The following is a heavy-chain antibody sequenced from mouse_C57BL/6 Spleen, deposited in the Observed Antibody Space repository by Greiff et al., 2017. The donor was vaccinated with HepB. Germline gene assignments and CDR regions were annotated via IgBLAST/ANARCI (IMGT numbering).Heavy chain of an antibody. J-gene: IGHJ1*03. CDR3: TRGGDYGSSPWYFDV. V-gene: IGHV5-9-1*02. CDR1: GFTFSSYA. D-gene: IGHD1-1*01. Sequence: EVMLVESGEGLVKPGGSLKLSCAASGFTFSSYAMSWVRQTPEKRLEWVAYISSGGDYIYYADTVKGRFTISRDNARNTLYLQMSSLKSEDTAMYYCTRGGDYGSSPWYFDVWGTGTTVTVSS. CDR2: ISSGGDYI.